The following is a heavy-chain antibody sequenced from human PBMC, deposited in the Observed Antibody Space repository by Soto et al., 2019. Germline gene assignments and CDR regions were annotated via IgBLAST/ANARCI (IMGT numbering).Heavy chain of an antibody. Sequence: SDTLSLTCTVSGGSISRGDFYWSWIRQPPGKGLELIGNIYYSGSTYYNPSLRSRAIMSVDTSQNQFSLKLSSLTAADTAVYFCARADAFSDRFDYWGQGALVTVYS. CDR3: ARADAFSDRFDY. CDR2: IYYSGST. CDR1: GGSISRGDFY. J-gene: IGHJ4*01. D-gene: IGHD2-2*01. V-gene: IGHV4-30-4*02.